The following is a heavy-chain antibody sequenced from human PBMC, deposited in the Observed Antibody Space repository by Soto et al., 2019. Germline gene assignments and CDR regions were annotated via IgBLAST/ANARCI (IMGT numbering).Heavy chain of an antibody. CDR1: GFSLSTSGVG. J-gene: IGHJ4*02. CDR2: IYWDDDK. V-gene: IGHV2-5*02. D-gene: IGHD3-10*01. Sequence: QITLKESGPTLVKPTQTLTLTCTFSGFSLSTSGVGVGWIRQPPGKALEWLAGIYWDDDKRYSSSLKSRLTITKDTSKNQVVLTMTNMDPVDTATYYCAHHPYYGLGSYSFDYWGQGILVTVSS. CDR3: AHHPYYGLGSYSFDY.